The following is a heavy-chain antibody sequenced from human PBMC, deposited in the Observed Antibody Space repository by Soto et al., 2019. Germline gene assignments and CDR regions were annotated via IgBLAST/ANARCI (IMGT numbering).Heavy chain of an antibody. D-gene: IGHD3-10*01. CDR2: MNPNSGNT. V-gene: IGHV1-8*01. CDR3: ARTTMVRGVIINWFDP. CDR1: GYTFTSYD. Sequence: ASVKVSCKASGYTFTSYDINWVRQATGQGLEWMGWMNPNSGNTGYAQKFQGRVTMTRNTSISTAYMELSSLRSEDTAVYYCARTTMVRGVIINWFDPWGQGTLVTVS. J-gene: IGHJ5*02.